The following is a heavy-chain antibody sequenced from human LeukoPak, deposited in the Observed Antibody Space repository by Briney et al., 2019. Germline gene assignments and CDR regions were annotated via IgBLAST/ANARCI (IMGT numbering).Heavy chain of an antibody. CDR2: IRYDGSNK. V-gene: IGHV3-30*02. J-gene: IGHJ4*02. D-gene: IGHD1-26*01. Sequence: GGSLRLSCAASGFTFSSYGMHWVRQAPGKGLEWVAFIRYDGSNKYYADSVKGRFTISRDNSKNTLYLQMNSLRAEDTAVYYCARDVGATPGYFDYWGQGTLVTVSS. CDR3: ARDVGATPGYFDY. CDR1: GFTFSSYG.